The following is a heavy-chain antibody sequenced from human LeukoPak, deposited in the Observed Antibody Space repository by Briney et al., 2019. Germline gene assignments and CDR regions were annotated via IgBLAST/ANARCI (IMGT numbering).Heavy chain of an antibody. V-gene: IGHV3-23*01. CDR3: AKNGGEYYDILTGYYPRLYYMDV. D-gene: IGHD3-9*01. CDR2: ISGSGGST. CDR1: GFTFSSYS. J-gene: IGHJ6*03. Sequence: PGGSLRLSCAGSGFTFSSYSFNWVCQAPGKGLEWVSAISGSGGSTYYADSVKGRFTISRDNSKNTLYLQMNSLRAEDTAVYYCAKNGGEYYDILTGYYPRLYYMDVWGKGTTVTISS.